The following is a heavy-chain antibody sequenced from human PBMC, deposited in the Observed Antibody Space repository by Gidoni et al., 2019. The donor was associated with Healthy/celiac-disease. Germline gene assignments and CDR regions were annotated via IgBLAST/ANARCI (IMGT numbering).Heavy chain of an antibody. CDR2: ISSSSSYI. CDR3: ARDLEVGATTDFDY. CDR1: GFTFSSYS. J-gene: IGHJ4*02. D-gene: IGHD1-26*01. Sequence: EVQLVESGGGLVKPGGSLRLSCAASGFTFSSYSMNWVRQAPGKGLEWVSSISSSSSYIYYADSVKGRFTISRDNAKNSLYLQMNSLRAEDTAVYYCARDLEVGATTDFDYWGQGTLVTVSS. V-gene: IGHV3-21*01.